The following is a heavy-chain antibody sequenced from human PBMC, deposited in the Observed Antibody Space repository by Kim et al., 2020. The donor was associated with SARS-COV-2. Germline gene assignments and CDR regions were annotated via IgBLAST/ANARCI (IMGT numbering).Heavy chain of an antibody. CDR2: ISYDGSNK. D-gene: IGHD3-10*01. CDR3: GRTRSGSYLDSFDI. Sequence: GGSLRLSCAASGFTFSSYAMHWVRQAPGKGLEWVAVISYDGSNKYYADSVKGRFTISRDNSKNTLYLQMNSLRAEDTAVYYCGRTRSGSYLDSFDIWGQG. CDR1: GFTFSSYA. J-gene: IGHJ3*02. V-gene: IGHV3-30-3*01.